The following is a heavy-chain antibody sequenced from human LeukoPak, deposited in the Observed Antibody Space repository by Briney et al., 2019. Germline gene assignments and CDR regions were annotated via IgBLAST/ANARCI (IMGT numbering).Heavy chain of an antibody. D-gene: IGHD4-17*01. J-gene: IGHJ6*02. CDR2: ISYDGSSE. Sequence: GGSLRLSCAVSGLTFGNYGMHWVRQAPGKGLEWVALISYDGSSEYYAGSVKGRFTISRDNSKITVYPQMNSLKAEDTAVYYCAKELYNYGDYGAEGLDVGGQGTTVTVS. V-gene: IGHV3-30*18. CDR1: GLTFGNYG. CDR3: AKELYNYGDYGAEGLDV.